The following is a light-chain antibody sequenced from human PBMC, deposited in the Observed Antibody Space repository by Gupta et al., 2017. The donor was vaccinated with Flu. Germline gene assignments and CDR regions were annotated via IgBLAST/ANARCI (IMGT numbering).Light chain of an antibody. Sequence: TVLTQSPGTLSLSPGERATLSCRASQSIGDNLDWYQQRPGQSPRLLIYDASNWSAGVPARFSGGGSGTEFTLNISSLEPEDFAVYCCHQRFKLPGTFGQGTKVEIK. CDR2: DAS. CDR3: HQRFKLPGT. J-gene: IGKJ1*01. CDR1: QSIGDN. V-gene: IGKV3-11*01.